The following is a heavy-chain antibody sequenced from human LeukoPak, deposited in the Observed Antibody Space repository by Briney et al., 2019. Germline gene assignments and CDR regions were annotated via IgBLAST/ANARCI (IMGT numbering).Heavy chain of an antibody. V-gene: IGHV1-18*01. J-gene: IGHJ4*02. D-gene: IGHD4-17*01. Sequence: GASVTVSCKSSGYSFTKYGISWVRQAPGQGLEWMGWISANSGETNYTPKFQGRVTMTTDTSTSTAYVELRSLTPDDTATYYCARVGATYGDPLEYDYWGQGTLVTVSS. CDR2: ISANSGET. CDR3: ARVGATYGDPLEYDY. CDR1: GYSFTKYG.